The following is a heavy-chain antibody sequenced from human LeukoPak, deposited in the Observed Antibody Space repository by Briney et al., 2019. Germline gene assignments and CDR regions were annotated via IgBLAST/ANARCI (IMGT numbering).Heavy chain of an antibody. D-gene: IGHD6-19*01. Sequence: SQTLSLTRAISGDSVSSNSAAWNWIRQSPLRGLERLGRTYYRSKWYNDYAVSVKSRITINPDTSKNQFSLQLNSVTPEDTAVYYCARSTGYSSGWSDYWGQGTLVTVSS. CDR3: ARSTGYSSGWSDY. CDR1: GDSVSSNSAA. J-gene: IGHJ4*02. V-gene: IGHV6-1*01. CDR2: TYYRSKWYN.